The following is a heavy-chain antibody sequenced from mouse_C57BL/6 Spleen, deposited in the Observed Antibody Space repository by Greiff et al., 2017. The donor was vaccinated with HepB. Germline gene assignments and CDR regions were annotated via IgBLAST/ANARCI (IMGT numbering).Heavy chain of an antibody. V-gene: IGHV14-4*01. CDR3: TLDSSGYEFAY. J-gene: IGHJ3*01. CDR1: GFNIKDDY. Sequence: EVQLQQSGAELVRPGASVKLSCTASGFNIKDDYMHWVKQRPEQGLEWIGWIDPENGDTEYASKFQGKATITADTSSNTAYLQLSSLTSEDTAVYYWTLDSSGYEFAYWGQGTLVTVSA. CDR2: IDPENGDT. D-gene: IGHD3-2*02.